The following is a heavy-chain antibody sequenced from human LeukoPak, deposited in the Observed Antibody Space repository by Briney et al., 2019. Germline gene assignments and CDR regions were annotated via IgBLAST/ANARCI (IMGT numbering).Heavy chain of an antibody. CDR2: MNPNSGNT. J-gene: IGHJ4*02. Sequence: ASVKVSCKASGYTFTSYDINWVRQATGQGLEWMGWMNPNSGNTGYAQKFQGRVTMTRNTSISTAYMELSSLRSEDTAVYYCAIRGNYYDSSGYYPIDYWGQGTLVTVSS. CDR1: GYTFTSYD. CDR3: AIRGNYYDSSGYYPIDY. D-gene: IGHD3-22*01. V-gene: IGHV1-8*01.